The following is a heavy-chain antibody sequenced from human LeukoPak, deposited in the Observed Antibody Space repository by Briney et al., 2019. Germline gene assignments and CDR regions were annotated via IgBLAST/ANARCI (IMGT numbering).Heavy chain of an antibody. CDR3: ARVQLERRPRFDP. J-gene: IGHJ5*02. CDR2: INPNSGGT. Sequence: GASVTVSCKASGYTFTGYYMYWVRQAPGQGLEWMGWINPNSGGTNYAQKFQGRVTTTRDTSISTAYMELSRLRSDDTAVYYCARVQLERRPRFDPWGQGTLVTVSS. CDR1: GYTFTGYY. V-gene: IGHV1-2*02. D-gene: IGHD1-1*01.